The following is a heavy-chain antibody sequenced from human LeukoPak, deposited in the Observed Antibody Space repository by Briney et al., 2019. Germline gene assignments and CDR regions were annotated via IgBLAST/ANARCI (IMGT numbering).Heavy chain of an antibody. CDR3: ARDRLGEWEPNDY. V-gene: IGHV1-18*01. CDR2: INTYNGNT. CDR1: GYTFTTYG. Sequence: ASVKVSCKASGYTFTTYGISWVRQAPGQGLEWMGWINTYNGNTKDAQKLQGRVTMTRDTSTSTAYMELGSLRSDDTAVYYCARDRLGEWEPNDYWGQGTLVTVSS. D-gene: IGHD3-16*01. J-gene: IGHJ4*02.